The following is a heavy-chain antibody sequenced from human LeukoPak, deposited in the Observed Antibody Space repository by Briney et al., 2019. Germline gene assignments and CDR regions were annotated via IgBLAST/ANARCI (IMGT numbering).Heavy chain of an antibody. V-gene: IGHV3-33*01. CDR3: SRDPPYYYDSSGTLDY. Sequence: GGSLRLSCAASGFTFSSYGMHWVRQAPGKGLEWVAVIWYDGSNKYYADSVKGRFTISRDNSKNTLYLQMNSLRAEDTAAYYCSRDPPYYYDSSGTLDYWGQGTPVTVSS. D-gene: IGHD3-22*01. CDR2: IWYDGSNK. J-gene: IGHJ4*02. CDR1: GFTFSSYG.